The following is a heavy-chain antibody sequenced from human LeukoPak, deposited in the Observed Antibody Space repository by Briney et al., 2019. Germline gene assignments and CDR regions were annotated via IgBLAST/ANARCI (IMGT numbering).Heavy chain of an antibody. CDR2: ISSSGSTI. Sequence: GGSLRLSCAASGFTFSDYYMSWIRQAPGKGRGWVSYISSSGSTIYYADSVKGRFTISRDNAKNSLYLQMNSLRAEDTAVYYCARDRGQQLVLGYFDYWGQGTLVTVSS. D-gene: IGHD6-13*01. CDR3: ARDRGQQLVLGYFDY. J-gene: IGHJ4*02. CDR1: GFTFSDYY. V-gene: IGHV3-11*01.